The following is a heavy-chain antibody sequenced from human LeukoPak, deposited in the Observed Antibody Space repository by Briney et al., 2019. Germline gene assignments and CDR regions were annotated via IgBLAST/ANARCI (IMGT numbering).Heavy chain of an antibody. D-gene: IGHD3-16*01. J-gene: IGHJ6*03. CDR2: ISSSSSTI. CDR3: ARDWVRYYYYMDV. CDR1: GFTFSSYS. Sequence: GGSLRLSCAASGFTFSSYSMNWVRQAPGKGLEWVSYISSSSSTIYYADSVKGRFTISRDNAKNSLYLQMNSLRAEDTAVYYRARDWVRYYYYMDVWGKGTTVTVSS. V-gene: IGHV3-48*01.